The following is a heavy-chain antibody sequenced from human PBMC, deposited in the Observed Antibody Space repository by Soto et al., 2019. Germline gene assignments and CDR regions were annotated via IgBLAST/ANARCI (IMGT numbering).Heavy chain of an antibody. J-gene: IGHJ4*02. CDR3: AKVAKSRVVIEYFDY. CDR1: GFTFANYV. CDR2: ISSSGGRT. V-gene: IGHV3-23*01. Sequence: GGSRRLSCVTSGFTFANYVMGWVRQAPGRGLEWVSGISSSGGRTYYADSVKGRFTISRDNSKNTLFLQMNSLRAEDTAVYYCAKVAKSRVVIEYFDYWGQGSLVTVSS. D-gene: IGHD3-3*01.